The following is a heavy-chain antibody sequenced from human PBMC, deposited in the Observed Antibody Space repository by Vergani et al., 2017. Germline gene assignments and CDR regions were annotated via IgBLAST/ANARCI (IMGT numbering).Heavy chain of an antibody. V-gene: IGHV4-59*01. CDR2: MYHSGST. Sequence: QAQLQESGPGLVKPSETLPLTCSVSGGSMSGYYWSWIRQPPGKELEWIGYMYHSGSTNYNPSLETRVTISGDTSKNQFSLKLNSVTAADTAVYYCGRVADFYGLGSRLLDLWGQGILVTVSS. D-gene: IGHD3-10*01. CDR3: GRVADFYGLGSRLLDL. J-gene: IGHJ5*02. CDR1: GGSMSGYY.